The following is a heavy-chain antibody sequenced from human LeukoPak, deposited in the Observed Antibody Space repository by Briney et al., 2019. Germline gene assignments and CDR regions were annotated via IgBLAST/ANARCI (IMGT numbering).Heavy chain of an antibody. D-gene: IGHD7-27*01. CDR3: ARSLRPNWGSGALFDY. Sequence: TLSLTCTVSGGSISSGDYYWSWIRQPPGKALEWLALIDWDDDKYYSTSLKTRLTISKDTSKNQVVLTMTNMDPVDTATYYCARSLRPNWGSGALFDYWGQGTLVTVSS. V-gene: IGHV2-70*18. CDR1: GGSISSGDYY. CDR2: IDWDDDK. J-gene: IGHJ4*02.